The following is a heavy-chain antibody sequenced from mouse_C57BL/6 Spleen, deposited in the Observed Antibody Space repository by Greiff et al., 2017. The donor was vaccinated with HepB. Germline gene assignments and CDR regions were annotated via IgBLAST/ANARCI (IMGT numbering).Heavy chain of an antibody. D-gene: IGHD2-5*01. CDR2: IDPSDSYT. J-gene: IGHJ2*01. CDR1: GYTFTSYW. V-gene: IGHV1-69*01. CDR3: ARNGEYSNYVPFDY. Sequence: QVQLKESGAELVMPGASVKLSCKASGYTFTSYWMHWVKQRPGQGLEWIGEIDPSDSYTNYNQKFKGKSTLTVDKSSSTAYMQLSSLTSEDSAVYYCARNGEYSNYVPFDYWGQGTTLTVSS.